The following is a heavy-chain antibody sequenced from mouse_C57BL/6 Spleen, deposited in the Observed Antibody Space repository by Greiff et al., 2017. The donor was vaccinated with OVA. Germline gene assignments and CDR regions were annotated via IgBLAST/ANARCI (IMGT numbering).Heavy chain of an antibody. J-gene: IGHJ1*03. Sequence: EVQLQQSGPELVKPGASVKISCKASGYTFTDYYMNWVKQSHGKSLEWIGDINPNNGGTSYNQKFKGKATLTVEKSSSTAYMELRSLTSEDSAVYYCARLGFDVWGTGTTVTVSS. CDR1: GYTFTDYY. CDR2: INPNNGGT. V-gene: IGHV1-26*01. CDR3: ARLGFDV.